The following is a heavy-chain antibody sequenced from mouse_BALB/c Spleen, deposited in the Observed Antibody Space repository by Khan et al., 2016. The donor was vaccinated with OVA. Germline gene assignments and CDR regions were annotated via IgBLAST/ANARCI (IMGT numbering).Heavy chain of an antibody. V-gene: IGHV1S29*02. D-gene: IGHD1-1*02. CDR1: GYTFTDYN. J-gene: IGHJ3*01. CDR3: VSSCYGAVAF. Sequence: VQLQQSGPEVVKPGASVKISCKASGYTFTDYNVDWVKQRHGKSLEWIGYFFPNSGGSGYNQKFKTKATLTVDISSSTAYMDLRNLTSEDSAVYSGVSSCYGAVAFWGQGTLVTVSA. CDR2: FFPNSGGS.